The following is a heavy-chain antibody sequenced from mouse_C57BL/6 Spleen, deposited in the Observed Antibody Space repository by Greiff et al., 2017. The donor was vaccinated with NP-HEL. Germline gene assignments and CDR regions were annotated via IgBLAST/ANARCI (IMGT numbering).Heavy chain of an antibody. D-gene: IGHD2-1*01. J-gene: IGHJ2*01. CDR3: ARDNGNYDY. CDR2: ISYDGSN. V-gene: IGHV3-6*01. Sequence: EVQRVESGPGLVKPSQSLSLTCSVTGYSITSGYYWNWLRQFPGNKLEWMGYISYDGSNNYNPSLKNRISITRDTSKNQFFLKLNSVTTEDTATYYCARDNGNYDYWGQGTTLTVSS. CDR1: GYSITSGYY.